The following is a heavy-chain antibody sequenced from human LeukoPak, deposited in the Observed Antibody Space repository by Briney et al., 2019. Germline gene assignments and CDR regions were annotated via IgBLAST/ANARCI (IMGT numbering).Heavy chain of an antibody. CDR3: ARDGLAAATLHWCFDL. D-gene: IGHD2-15*01. CDR1: GFTFSSYS. J-gene: IGHJ2*01. V-gene: IGHV3-21*01. CDR2: ISSSSSYI. Sequence: GGSLRLSCAASGFTFSSYSMNWVRQAPGKGPEWVSSISSSSSYIYYADSVKGRFTISRDNARNSLYLQMNSLRAEDTAVYYCARDGLAAATLHWCFDLWGRGTLVTVSS.